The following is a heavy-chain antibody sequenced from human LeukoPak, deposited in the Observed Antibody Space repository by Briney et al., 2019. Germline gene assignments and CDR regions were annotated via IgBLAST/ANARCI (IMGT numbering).Heavy chain of an antibody. CDR1: GGSISSGGYY. D-gene: IGHD2-15*01. V-gene: IGHV4-61*08. J-gene: IGHJ5*02. Sequence: SETLSLTCTVSGGSISSGGYYWSWIRQHPGKGLEWIGYIYYSGSTNYNPSLKSRVTISVDTSKNQFSLKLSSVTAADTAVYYCARLLGYCSGGSCHSWWFDPWGQGTLVTVSS. CDR2: IYYSGST. CDR3: ARLLGYCSGGSCHSWWFDP.